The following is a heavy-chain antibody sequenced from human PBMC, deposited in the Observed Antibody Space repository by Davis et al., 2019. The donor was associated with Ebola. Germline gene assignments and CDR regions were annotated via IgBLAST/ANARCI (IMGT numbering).Heavy chain of an antibody. J-gene: IGHJ4*02. CDR2: IHYGGAT. CDR3: ATNTSSTAGFDS. V-gene: IGHV4-59*11. CDR1: GASISSHY. D-gene: IGHD1-1*01. Sequence: PSETLSLTCTVSGASISSHYWSWIRQPPGKGLEWIGQIHYGGATNYNPSLKSRFTISVDTSNDQFSLKLTSVIAADTAVYFCATNTSSTAGFDSWGQGTLVTVSS.